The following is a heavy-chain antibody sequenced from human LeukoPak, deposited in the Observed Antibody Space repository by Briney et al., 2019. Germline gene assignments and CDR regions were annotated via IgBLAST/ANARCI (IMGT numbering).Heavy chain of an antibody. V-gene: IGHV3-30-3*02. CDR1: GVTFSSYA. J-gene: IGHJ4*02. Sequence: GGSLRLSCAASGVTFSSYAMHWVRQAPGKGLEWVAVISYDGSKKYYADSVQGRFTISRDDSKNTLYLQMNSLGTDDTAIYYCAEAQQLDPFHYWGRGTMVTVSS. CDR2: ISYDGSKK. D-gene: IGHD1-1*01. CDR3: AEAQQLDPFHY.